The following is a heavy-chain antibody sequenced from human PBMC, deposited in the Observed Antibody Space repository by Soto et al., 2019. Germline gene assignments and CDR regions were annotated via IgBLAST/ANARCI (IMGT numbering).Heavy chain of an antibody. CDR3: ARVAAGYDFWSGDYYYYYMDV. CDR2: IYYSGST. Sequence: PSETLSLTCTVSGGSISSYYWSWIRQPPGKGLEWIGYIYYSGSTNYNPSLKSRVTISVDTSKNQFSLKLSSVTAADTAVYYCARVAAGYDFWSGDYYYYYMDVWGKGTTVTVSS. J-gene: IGHJ6*03. CDR1: GGSISSYY. D-gene: IGHD3-3*01. V-gene: IGHV4-59*01.